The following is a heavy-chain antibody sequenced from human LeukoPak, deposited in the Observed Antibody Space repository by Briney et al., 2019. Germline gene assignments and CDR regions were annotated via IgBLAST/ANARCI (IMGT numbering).Heavy chain of an antibody. CDR3: AKNVVVKRYIDF. CDR1: GFTFSNHA. CDR2: ISGGGVTT. D-gene: IGHD2-15*01. Sequence: GGSLRLSCAASGFTFSNHAMSWVRQAPGKGLQWVAVISGGGVTTEYEDFVKGRFTISRDNSKNTLPLQMNSLTAEDTAIYFCAKNVVVKRYIDFWGQGTLVTVSS. J-gene: IGHJ4*02. V-gene: IGHV3-23*01.